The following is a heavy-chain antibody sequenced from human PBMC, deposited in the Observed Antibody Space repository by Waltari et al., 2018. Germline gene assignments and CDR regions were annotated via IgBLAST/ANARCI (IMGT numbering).Heavy chain of an antibody. CDR2: IYYSGST. CDR1: GGSISSSSYY. D-gene: IGHD3-10*01. J-gene: IGHJ4*02. Sequence: QLQLQESGPGLVKPSETLSLTCTVSGGSISSSSYYWGWIRQPPGKGLEWIGSIYYSGSTYYNPSLKSRVTISVDTSISTAYMELSRLRSDDTAVYYCARVIMEDYYGSGSPFDYWGQGTLVTVSS. CDR3: ARVIMEDYYGSGSPFDY. V-gene: IGHV4-39*02.